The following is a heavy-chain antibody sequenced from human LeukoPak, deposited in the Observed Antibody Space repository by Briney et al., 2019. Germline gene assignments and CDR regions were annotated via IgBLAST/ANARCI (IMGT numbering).Heavy chain of an antibody. J-gene: IGHJ4*02. Sequence: GGSLRLSCAASAFIFSSYAMHWVRQAPGNGLERVALISYDGSNKYYADSAKGRFTISRDNSKNTLYLQMNSLRAEDTAVYYCARDSGMITFGGVIVKGDYFNYWGQGTLFTVSS. CDR1: AFIFSSYA. V-gene: IGHV3-30*04. CDR3: ARDSGMITFGGVIVKGDYFNY. D-gene: IGHD3-16*02. CDR2: ISYDGSNK.